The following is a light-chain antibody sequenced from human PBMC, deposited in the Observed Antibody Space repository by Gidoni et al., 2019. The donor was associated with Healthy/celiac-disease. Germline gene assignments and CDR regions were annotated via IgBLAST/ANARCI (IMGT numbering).Light chain of an antibody. V-gene: IGKV3-15*01. Sequence: ATLSCSSSQNVSSNLAWYQQKPGQAPRLLIYCASTRATGIPARFSGSGSGTEFTLTISSLQSEDFAVYYCQQYNNSPRTFXQXTKVEIK. J-gene: IGKJ1*01. CDR3: QQYNNSPRT. CDR1: QNVSSN. CDR2: CAS.